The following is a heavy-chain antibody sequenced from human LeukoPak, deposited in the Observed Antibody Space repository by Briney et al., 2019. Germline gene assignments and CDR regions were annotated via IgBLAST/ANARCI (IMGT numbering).Heavy chain of an antibody. CDR1: GYSFTSYW. CDR2: IYPGDSDT. J-gene: IGHJ5*02. D-gene: IGHD5-18*01. Sequence: GESLKISCKGSGYSFTSYWIGWVRQMPGKGLEWMGIIYPGDSDTRYSPSFQGQVTISADKSISTAYLQWSSLKASDTAMYYCARGIEGYSYGFRGTPFDPWGQGTLVTVSS. V-gene: IGHV5-51*01. CDR3: ARGIEGYSYGFRGTPFDP.